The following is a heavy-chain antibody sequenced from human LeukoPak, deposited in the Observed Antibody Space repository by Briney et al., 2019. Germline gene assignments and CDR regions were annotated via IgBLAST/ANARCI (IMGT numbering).Heavy chain of an antibody. D-gene: IGHD2-2*01. Sequence: SETLSLTCAVYGGSFSGYYWSWIRQPPGKGLEWIGEINHSGSTNYNPSLKSRVTISVDTSKNQFSLKLSSVTAADTAVYYCARRDVVVPAARRYYYYYMDVWGKGTTVTVSS. V-gene: IGHV4-34*01. CDR2: INHSGST. CDR1: GGSFSGYY. J-gene: IGHJ6*03. CDR3: ARRDVVVPAARRYYYYYMDV.